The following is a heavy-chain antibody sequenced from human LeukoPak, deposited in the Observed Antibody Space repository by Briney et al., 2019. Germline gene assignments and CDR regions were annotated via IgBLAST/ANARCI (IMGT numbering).Heavy chain of an antibody. CDR3: ARKGLMVRRVIRETLDY. D-gene: IGHD3-10*01. CDR1: GYTFTSYY. CDR2: INPSGGST. J-gene: IGHJ4*02. Sequence: ASVKVSCKASGYTFTSYYMHWVRQAPGQGLEWMGIINPSGGSTSYAQKFQGRVTMTRDTSTSTVYMELSSLRSEDTAVYYCARKGLMVRRVIRETLDYWGQGTLVTVSS. V-gene: IGHV1-46*01.